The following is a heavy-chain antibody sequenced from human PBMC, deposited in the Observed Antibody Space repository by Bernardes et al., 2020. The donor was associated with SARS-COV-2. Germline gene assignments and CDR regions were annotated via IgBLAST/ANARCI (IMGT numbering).Heavy chain of an antibody. D-gene: IGHD1-26*01. J-gene: IGHJ4*02. CDR1: GFTFNDYT. CDR2: ITWDGFSP. Sequence: GGSLRLSCAASGFTFNDYTMDWVRQVPGKGLAWVSRITWDGFSPYYADSVRGRFTISRDNSRNSLYLQMNSLRTEDTALYYCAKDSQVYSESSPDFWGQGTLVTVSS. V-gene: IGHV3-43*01. CDR3: AKDSQVYSESSPDF.